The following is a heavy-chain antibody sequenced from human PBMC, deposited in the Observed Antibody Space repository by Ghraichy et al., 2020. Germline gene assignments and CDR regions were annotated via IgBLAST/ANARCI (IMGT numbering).Heavy chain of an antibody. J-gene: IGHJ6*02. D-gene: IGHD2-2*01. CDR1: GFTFSDYY. CDR2: IRSSSLYT. CDR3: ARAGRGPENDIVVIGYYYYGMDA. Sequence: GGSLRLSCAASGFTFSDYYMSWIRQAPGKGLEWVSYIRSSSLYTNYADSVKGRFTISRDNAKNSLYLQMNSLRAEDTAVYYCARAGRGPENDIVVIGYYYYGMDAWGQGTAVTVSS. V-gene: IGHV3-11*06.